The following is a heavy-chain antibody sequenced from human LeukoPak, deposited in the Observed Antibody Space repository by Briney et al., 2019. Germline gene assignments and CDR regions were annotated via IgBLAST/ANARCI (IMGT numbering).Heavy chain of an antibody. Sequence: PGRSLRLSCAASGFTFSSYAMHWVRQAPGKGLEWVAVISYDGSNKYYADSVKGRFTISRDNSKNTLYLQMNSLRAEDTAVYYCAREGGIGSSSWYRGEYFDYWGQGTLVTVSS. J-gene: IGHJ4*02. V-gene: IGHV3-30-3*01. CDR3: AREGGIGSSSWYRGEYFDY. CDR1: GFTFSSYA. CDR2: ISYDGSNK. D-gene: IGHD6-13*01.